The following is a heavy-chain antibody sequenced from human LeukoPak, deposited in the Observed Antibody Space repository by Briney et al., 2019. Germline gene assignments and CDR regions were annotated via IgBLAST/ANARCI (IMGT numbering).Heavy chain of an antibody. CDR2: IYYSGNT. CDR3: ARQKRCCSSTSCPSWFDP. Sequence: PSETLSLTCTVSGGSIRTHYWNWIRQSPGKGLEWIGNIYYSGNTYYNPSLKSRVTISVDTSKNQFSLKLSSVTAADTAVYYCARQKRCCSSTSCPSWFDPWGQGTLVIVSS. CDR1: GGSIRTHY. J-gene: IGHJ5*02. V-gene: IGHV4-59*04. D-gene: IGHD2-2*01.